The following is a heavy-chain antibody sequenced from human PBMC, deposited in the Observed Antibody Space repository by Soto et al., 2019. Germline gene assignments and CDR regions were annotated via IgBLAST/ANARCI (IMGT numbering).Heavy chain of an antibody. Sequence: GGSMRLSCAASGFTFSSYGMHWVRKAPGKGLEWVAVIWYDGSNKYYADSVKGRFTISRDNSKNTLYLQMNSLRAEDTAVYYCAREGSSSPSGWFDPWGQGTLVTVSS. CDR1: GFTFSSYG. V-gene: IGHV3-33*01. D-gene: IGHD6-13*01. CDR2: IWYDGSNK. CDR3: AREGSSSPSGWFDP. J-gene: IGHJ5*02.